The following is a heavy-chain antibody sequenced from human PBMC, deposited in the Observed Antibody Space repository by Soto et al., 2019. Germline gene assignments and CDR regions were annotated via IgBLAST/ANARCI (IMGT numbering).Heavy chain of an antibody. V-gene: IGHV3-23*01. CDR3: AKGIIGTTGLDY. CDR1: GFTFSSYA. J-gene: IGHJ4*02. CDR2: IGGRGDAT. D-gene: IGHD1-1*01. Sequence: QPGGSLRLSCAASGFTFSSYAMSWVRQAPGKGLEWVSSIGGRGDATYYADSVKGRFTISRDNSKNTLYLQMSSLRAEDTAVYYCAKGIIGTTGLDYWGQGTLVTVSS.